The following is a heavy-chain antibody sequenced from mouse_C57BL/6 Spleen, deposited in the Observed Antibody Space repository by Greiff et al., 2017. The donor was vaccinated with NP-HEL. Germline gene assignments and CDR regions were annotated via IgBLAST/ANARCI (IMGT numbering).Heavy chain of an antibody. V-gene: IGHV1-22*01. J-gene: IGHJ3*01. D-gene: IGHD2-4*01. CDR3: ARDYYDYPWFAY. CDR2: INPNNGGT. CDR1: GYTFTDYN. Sequence: VQLQQSGPELVKPGASVKMSCKASGYTFTDYNMHWVKQSHGKSLEWIGYINPNNGGTSHNQKFKGKATLTVNKSSSTAYMELRSLTSEDSAVYYCARDYYDYPWFAYWGQGTLVTVSA.